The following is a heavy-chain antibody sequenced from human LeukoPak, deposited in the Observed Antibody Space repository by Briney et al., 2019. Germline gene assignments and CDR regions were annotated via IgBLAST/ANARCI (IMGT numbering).Heavy chain of an antibody. CDR2: ISSDGGNT. V-gene: IGHV3-74*01. CDR3: AREWELRGAYYMDV. CDR1: GFTFSSYW. Sequence: PGGSLRLSRAASGFTFSSYWMHWVRQAPGKGLVWVSRISSDGGNTVYADSVKGRFTISRDNANDTLYLQMDSLRGEDTAVYYCAREWELRGAYYMDVWGKGTTVTVSS. J-gene: IGHJ6*03. D-gene: IGHD1-26*01.